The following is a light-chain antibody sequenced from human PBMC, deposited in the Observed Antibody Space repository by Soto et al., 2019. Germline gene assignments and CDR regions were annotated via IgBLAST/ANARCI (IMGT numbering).Light chain of an antibody. CDR3: QQYGSTPIT. J-gene: IGKJ5*01. CDR1: QSVSSSY. V-gene: IGKV3-20*01. Sequence: EIVLTQSPGTLSLSPGERATLSCRASQSVSSSYVAWYQQKPGQAPRLLVYGTSSRATGVPDRFSGSGSGTDFTLTISRLEPEDFAVYYCQQYGSTPITFGQGTRLEIK. CDR2: GTS.